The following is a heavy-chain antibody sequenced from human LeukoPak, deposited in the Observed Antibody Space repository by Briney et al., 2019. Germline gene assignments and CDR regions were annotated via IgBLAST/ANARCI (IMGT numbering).Heavy chain of an antibody. Sequence: GESLKISCKGSGYSFTSYWIGWVRQMPGKGLEWMGIIYPGDSDTRYSPSFQGQVTISADKSISTAYLQWSSLKASDTAMYYCAISPRYGVYSIDAFDIWGQGTMVTVSS. V-gene: IGHV5-51*01. J-gene: IGHJ3*02. CDR3: AISPRYGVYSIDAFDI. CDR1: GYSFTSYW. CDR2: IYPGDSDT. D-gene: IGHD4-17*01.